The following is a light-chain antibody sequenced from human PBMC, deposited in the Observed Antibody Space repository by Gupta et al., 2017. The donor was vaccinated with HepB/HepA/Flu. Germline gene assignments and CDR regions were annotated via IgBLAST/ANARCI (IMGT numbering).Light chain of an antibody. CDR2: SNN. CDR3: AAWDDSRNGWV. J-gene: IGLJ3*02. CDR1: SSNIGSNT. V-gene: IGLV1-44*01. Sequence: QSVLTQPPSASGTPGQRVTISCSGSSSNIGSNTVNWYQQPPGTAPKLLIYSNNQRTSGVPDRFSGSKSGTSASLAISGLQAEDEADYYCAAWDDSRNGWVFGGGTKLTVL.